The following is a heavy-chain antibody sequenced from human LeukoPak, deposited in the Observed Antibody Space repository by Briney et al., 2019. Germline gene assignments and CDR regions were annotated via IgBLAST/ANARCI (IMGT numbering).Heavy chain of an antibody. CDR2: IYYSGST. CDR3: ARHDPIVGTPDAFDI. D-gene: IGHD1-26*01. Sequence: SETLSLTCTVSGGSISSYYWSWIRQPPGKGLEWIAYIYYSGSTDYNPSLKSRVTILLDTSKNQFSLNLTSVTAADTAVYYCARHDPIVGTPDAFDIWGQGTMVTVSS. CDR1: GGSISSYY. J-gene: IGHJ3*02. V-gene: IGHV4-59*08.